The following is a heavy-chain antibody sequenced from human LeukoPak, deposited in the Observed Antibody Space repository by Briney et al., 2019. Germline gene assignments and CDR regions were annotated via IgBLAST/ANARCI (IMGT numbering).Heavy chain of an antibody. Sequence: GGSLRLSCAASGFTFNNYWMTWVRQAPGKGLEWVATIKHDGGNKHYVDSVKGRFAISRDNANNSVHIQMNSLRAEDTAVYFCARSYAASGYSSGVAYWGQGTLVSVSS. CDR3: ARSYAASGYSSGVAY. V-gene: IGHV3-7*01. CDR1: GFTFNNYW. J-gene: IGHJ4*02. D-gene: IGHD3-22*01. CDR2: IKHDGGNK.